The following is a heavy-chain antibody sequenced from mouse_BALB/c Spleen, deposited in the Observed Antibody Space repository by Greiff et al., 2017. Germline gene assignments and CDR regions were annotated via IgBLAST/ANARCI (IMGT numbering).Heavy chain of an antibody. D-gene: IGHD2-4*01. Sequence: VQLQQSGPQLVRPGASVKISCKASGYSFTSYWMHWVKQRPGQGLEWIGMIDPSDSETRLNQKFKDKATLTVDKSSSTAYMQLSSPTSEDSAVYYCARGGNYYDYDGFAYWGQGTLVTVSA. CDR2: IDPSDSET. V-gene: IGHV1S127*01. J-gene: IGHJ3*01. CDR1: GYSFTSYW. CDR3: ARGGNYYDYDGFAY.